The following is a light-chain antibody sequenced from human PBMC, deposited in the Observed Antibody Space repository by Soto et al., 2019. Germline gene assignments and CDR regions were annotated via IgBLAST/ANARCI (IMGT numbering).Light chain of an antibody. CDR2: GAS. Sequence: EIVLTQSPGTVSLSPGERATLSCRASQTVSSRYLAWYQQKPGQAPRLLMYGASNRATGIPDRFSGSGSGTDFTLTISRLEPEDFAVYFCQQYGRSPPFTFGQGTKVEIK. J-gene: IGKJ2*01. V-gene: IGKV3-20*01. CDR3: QQYGRSPPFT. CDR1: QTVSSRY.